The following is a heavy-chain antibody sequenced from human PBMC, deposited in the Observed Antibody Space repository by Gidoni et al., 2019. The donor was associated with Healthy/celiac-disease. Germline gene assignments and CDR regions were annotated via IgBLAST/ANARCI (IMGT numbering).Heavy chain of an antibody. CDR1: GFTFADYA. D-gene: IGHD6-19*01. J-gene: IGHJ5*02. V-gene: IGHV3-9*01. Sequence: EVQLVESGGGLVQPGRSLRLSCAAPGFTFADYAMHWVRPAPGKGLGWVSGISWNSDSIDYADSVKGRFTISRDNAKNSLYLQMNSLRAEDTAVYYCTKGPIAVAGSFTGWFDPWGQGTLVTVSS. CDR2: ISWNSDSI. CDR3: TKGPIAVAGSFTGWFDP.